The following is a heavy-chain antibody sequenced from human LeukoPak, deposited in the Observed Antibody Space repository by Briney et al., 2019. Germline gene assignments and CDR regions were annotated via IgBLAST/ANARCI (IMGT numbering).Heavy chain of an antibody. CDR3: ARHDSSGWYRWYYYYGMDV. V-gene: IGHV4-39*01. CDR2: IYYSGST. D-gene: IGHD6-19*01. CDR1: GGSISSSSYY. Sequence: SETLSLTCTVSGGSISSSSYYWGWLRQPPGKGLEWIGSIYYSGSTYYNPSINSRVTVSLDTSKNQFSLKLSSVAAADTAVYYFARHDSSGWYRWYYYYGMDVWGQGTTVTVSS. J-gene: IGHJ6*02.